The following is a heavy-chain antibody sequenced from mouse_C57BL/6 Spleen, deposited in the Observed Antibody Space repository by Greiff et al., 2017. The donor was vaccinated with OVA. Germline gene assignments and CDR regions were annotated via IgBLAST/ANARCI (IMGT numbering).Heavy chain of an antibody. Sequence: EVQVVESGGGLVKPGGSLKLSCAASGFTFSSYAMSWVRQTPEKRLEWVATISDGGSYTYYPDNVKGRFTISRANVKNNLYLQMGHLKSEDTAMYYCARDQGFAYWGQGTLVTVSA. J-gene: IGHJ3*01. CDR2: ISDGGSYT. CDR3: ARDQGFAY. V-gene: IGHV5-4*01. D-gene: IGHD3-2*02. CDR1: GFTFSSYA.